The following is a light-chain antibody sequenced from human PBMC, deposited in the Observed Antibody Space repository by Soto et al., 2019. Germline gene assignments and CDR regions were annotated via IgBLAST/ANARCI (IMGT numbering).Light chain of an antibody. V-gene: IGKV2-28*01. CDR3: MQSLQTPWT. J-gene: IGKJ1*01. CDR1: QTLLHSNGYNY. Sequence: DIVMTQSPLSLSVTPGEPASISCRSSQTLLHSNGYNYLDWYLQKPGQSPQLLISLGSDRASGVPDRFSGSGSGTDFTLKISRVEAEDVGVYYCMQSLQTPWTFGQGTNVGIK. CDR2: LGS.